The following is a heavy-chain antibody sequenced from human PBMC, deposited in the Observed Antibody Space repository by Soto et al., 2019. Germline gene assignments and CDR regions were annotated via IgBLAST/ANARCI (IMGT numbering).Heavy chain of an antibody. CDR2: ISSSGSTI. V-gene: IGHV3-11*01. CDR3: ARVGDIVVVPAAYDY. Sequence: GGSLRLSCAASGFTFSDYYMSWIRQAPGKGLEWVSYISSSGSTIYYADSVKGRFTIYRDNAKNSLYLQMNSLRAEDTAVYYCARVGDIVVVPAAYDYWGQGTLVTVSS. D-gene: IGHD2-2*01. J-gene: IGHJ4*02. CDR1: GFTFSDYY.